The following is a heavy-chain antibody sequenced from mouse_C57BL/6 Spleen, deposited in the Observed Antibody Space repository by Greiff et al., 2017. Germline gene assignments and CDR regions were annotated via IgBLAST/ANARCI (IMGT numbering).Heavy chain of an antibody. CDR1: GYAFSSSW. Sequence: QVQLQQSGPELVKPGASVKISCKASGYAFSSSWMNWVKQRPGQGLEWIGRIYPGDGDTNYNGKFKGKATLTADKSSSTAYMQLSSLTSEDSAVSFCSRDSSGPFDYWGQGTTLTVSS. V-gene: IGHV1-82*01. CDR2: IYPGDGDT. D-gene: IGHD3-2*02. CDR3: SRDSSGPFDY. J-gene: IGHJ2*01.